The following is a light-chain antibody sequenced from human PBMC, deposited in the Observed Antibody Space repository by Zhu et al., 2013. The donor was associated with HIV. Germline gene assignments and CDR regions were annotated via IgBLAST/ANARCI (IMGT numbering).Light chain of an antibody. Sequence: DIQMTQSPSSVSASVGDRVTITCRASQGISTFLAWYQQKPGKAPQLLIYGASTLEGGVPSRFSGSGSGAEFTLTISSLQPEDFATYFCQQSHSPPLTFGGGTKVDIK. V-gene: IGKV1-12*01. CDR1: QGISTF. J-gene: IGKJ4*01. CDR3: QQSHSPPLT. CDR2: GAS.